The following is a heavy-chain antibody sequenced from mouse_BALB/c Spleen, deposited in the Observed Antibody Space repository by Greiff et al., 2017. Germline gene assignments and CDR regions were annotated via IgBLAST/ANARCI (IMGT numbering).Heavy chain of an antibody. V-gene: IGHV1-31*01. D-gene: IGHD2-4*01. CDR1: GYSFTGYY. Sequence: EVQLQQSGPELVKPGASVKISCKASGYSFTGYYMHWVKQSHVKSLEWIGRINPYNGATSYNQNFKDKASLTVDKSSSTAYMELHSLTSEDSAVYYCARGLRDYFDYWGQGTTLTVSS. CDR3: ARGLRDYFDY. CDR2: INPYNGAT. J-gene: IGHJ2*01.